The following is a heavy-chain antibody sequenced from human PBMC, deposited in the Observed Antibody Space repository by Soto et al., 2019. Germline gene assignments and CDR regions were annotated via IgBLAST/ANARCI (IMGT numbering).Heavy chain of an antibody. V-gene: IGHV1-2*04. CDR2: IYPGGVNI. Sequence: APVKVSCKAIGYSFTSHYMHWVRQATGQGLEWMGTIYPGGVNIAYAQKFQGWVTMTRDTSISTAYMELSRLRSDDTAVYYCAREAKDIVLVPAAPTWYYGMDVRGQGTTVTVPS. CDR1: GYSFTSHY. J-gene: IGHJ6*02. D-gene: IGHD2-2*01. CDR3: AREAKDIVLVPAAPTWYYGMDV.